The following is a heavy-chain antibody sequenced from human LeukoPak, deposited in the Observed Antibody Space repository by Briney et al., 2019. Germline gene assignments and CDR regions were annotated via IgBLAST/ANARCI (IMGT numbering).Heavy chain of an antibody. CDR2: IDQDGSVR. J-gene: IGHJ4*02. CDR1: GFTFSSFW. Sequence: PGGSLRLSCVASGFTFSSFWMGWVRQAPGKGLEFVANIDQDGSVRNYVDSVKGRFIISRDSAKNSLYLQMDSLRAEDTAVYFCARDPGSSSFDYWGLGTPVTVSS. CDR3: ARDPGSSSFDY. D-gene: IGHD6-13*01. V-gene: IGHV3-7*01.